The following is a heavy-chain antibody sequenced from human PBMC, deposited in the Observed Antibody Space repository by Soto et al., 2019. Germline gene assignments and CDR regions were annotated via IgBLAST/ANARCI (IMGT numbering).Heavy chain of an antibody. V-gene: IGHV6-1*01. Sequence: PSQTLSLTCAISGDSVSTNGVAWNWIRQSPSRGLEWLGRTYYRSNWYNDYAVSVKSRITINPGTSKNQFSLQLNSVTPEDTAVYYCARAKYNWNALVGYYFDDWGQGTLVTVSS. CDR1: GDSVSTNGVA. CDR2: TYYRSNWYN. J-gene: IGHJ4*02. CDR3: ARAKYNWNALVGYYFDD. D-gene: IGHD1-1*01.